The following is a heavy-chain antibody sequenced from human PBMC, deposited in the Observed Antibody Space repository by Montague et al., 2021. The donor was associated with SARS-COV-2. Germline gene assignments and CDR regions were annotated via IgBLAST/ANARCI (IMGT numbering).Heavy chain of an antibody. CDR1: GFTFSSYW. V-gene: IGHV3-7*01. D-gene: IGHD3-10*01. Sequence: SQRLSCAASGFTFSSYWMSWVRQAPGKGLEWVANIKQDGSEKYYVDSVKGRFTISRDNAKNSLYLQMNSLRAEDTAVYYCARDRGGSGSYYSEGFDYWGQGTLVTVSS. CDR3: ARDRGGSGSYYSEGFDY. CDR2: IKQDGSEK. J-gene: IGHJ4*02.